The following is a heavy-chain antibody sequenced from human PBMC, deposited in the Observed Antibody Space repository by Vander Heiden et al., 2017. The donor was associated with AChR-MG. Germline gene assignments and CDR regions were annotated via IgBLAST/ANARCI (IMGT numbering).Heavy chain of an antibody. CDR3: ARSGYCSGGSCYAGYYYYYYMDV. D-gene: IGHD2-15*01. Sequence: EVQLVESGGGLVKPGGSLRLSCAASGFTFRSYSMTWVRQVRGKGLEWGSSISSSSRYIYYADSVKGRFTISRDNAKNSLYLQMNSLRAEDTAVYYCARSGYCSGGSCYAGYYYYYYMDVWGKGTTVTVSS. CDR2: ISSSSRYI. CDR1: GFTFRSYS. V-gene: IGHV3-21*01. J-gene: IGHJ6*03.